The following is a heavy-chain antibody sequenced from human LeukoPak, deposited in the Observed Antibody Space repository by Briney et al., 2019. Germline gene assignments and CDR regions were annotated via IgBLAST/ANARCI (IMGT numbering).Heavy chain of an antibody. V-gene: IGHV3-15*01. J-gene: IGHJ4*02. CDR1: GFTFSSAW. D-gene: IGHD1-26*01. CDR2: IKTKTDGGTT. CDR3: ITRPNPVGY. Sequence: GESLRLSCAASGFTFSSAWMSWVRQAPGKGLEWVGRIKTKTDGGTTDYAAPVKGRFPISRDDSKDTLYLKMNSLTTEATAVYYCITRPNPVGYWGQGTLVTVSS.